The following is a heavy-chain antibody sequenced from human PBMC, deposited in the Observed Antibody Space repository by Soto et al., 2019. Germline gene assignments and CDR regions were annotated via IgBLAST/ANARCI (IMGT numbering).Heavy chain of an antibody. CDR3: ARGLCSGGDCPSIRPPWFDP. J-gene: IGHJ5*02. Sequence: SVKVSCRASGGTFSSYAISWVRQAPGQGLEWMGGIIPIFGTANYAQKFQGRVTITADESTSTAYMELSSLRSEDTAVYYCARGLCSGGDCPSIRPPWFDPWGQGTLVTVSS. CDR1: GGTFSSYA. V-gene: IGHV1-69*13. D-gene: IGHD2-21*02. CDR2: IIPIFGTA.